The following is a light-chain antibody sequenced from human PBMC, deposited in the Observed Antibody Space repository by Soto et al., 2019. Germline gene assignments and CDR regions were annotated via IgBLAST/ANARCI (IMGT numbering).Light chain of an antibody. Sequence: DIQMTQSPSSLSASVGDRVTITCRASQDIDFFLAWFQQKPGKAPKSLIYATSKLQDGVPSKFTGSGSGTEFTLTISTLQPEDFAPYCCQQYNTYPWTFGPGTKV. CDR1: QDIDFF. CDR3: QQYNTYPWT. J-gene: IGKJ1*01. V-gene: IGKV1-16*02. CDR2: ATS.